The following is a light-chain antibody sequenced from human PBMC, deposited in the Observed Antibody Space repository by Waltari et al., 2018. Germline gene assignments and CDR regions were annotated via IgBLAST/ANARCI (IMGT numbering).Light chain of an antibody. CDR2: KDS. CDR3: QSADSSGTYEV. V-gene: IGLV3-25*03. CDR1: ALPKQY. Sequence: RITCSGDALPKQYAYWYQQKPGQAPVLVIYKDSERPSGIPERFSGSSSGTTVTLTISGVQAEDEADYYCQSADSSGTYEVFGGGTKLTVL. J-gene: IGLJ3*02.